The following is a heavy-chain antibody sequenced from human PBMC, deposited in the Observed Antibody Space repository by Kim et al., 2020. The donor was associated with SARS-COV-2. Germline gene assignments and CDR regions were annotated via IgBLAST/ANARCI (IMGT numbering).Heavy chain of an antibody. Sequence: YAQKFQGRVTMTRDTSTSTVYMELSSLRSEDTAVYYCASLGDGYGHGFDYWGQGTLVTVSS. V-gene: IGHV1-46*01. D-gene: IGHD5-12*01. J-gene: IGHJ4*02. CDR3: ASLGDGYGHGFDY.